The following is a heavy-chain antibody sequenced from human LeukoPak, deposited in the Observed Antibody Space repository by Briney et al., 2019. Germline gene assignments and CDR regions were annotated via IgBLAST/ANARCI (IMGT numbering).Heavy chain of an antibody. J-gene: IGHJ5*02. CDR2: IYYSGST. CDR3: ASDRAGRGAARFFDP. CDR1: GGSIISSSYY. D-gene: IGHD6-6*01. V-gene: IGHV4-39*07. Sequence: SETLSLTCTVSGGSIISSSYYWGWIRQPPGKGLEWIGNIYYSGSTYYNPSLKSRVTLSADTSKNQFSLRLSSVTAADTAVYYCASDRAGRGAARFFDPWGQGTLVTVSS.